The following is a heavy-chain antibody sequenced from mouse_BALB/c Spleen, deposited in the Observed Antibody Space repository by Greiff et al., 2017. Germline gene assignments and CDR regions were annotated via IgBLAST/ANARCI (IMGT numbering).Heavy chain of an antibody. CDR3: TRSTMITYYFDY. V-gene: IGHV1-5*01. Sequence: EVQLQQSGTVLARPGASVKMSCKASGYTFTSYWMHWVKQRPGQGLEWIGAIYPGNSDTSYNQKFKGKAKLTAVTSTSTAYMELSSLTNEDSAVYYCTRSTMITYYFDYWGQGTTLTVSS. CDR2: IYPGNSDT. J-gene: IGHJ2*01. CDR1: GYTFTSYW. D-gene: IGHD2-4*01.